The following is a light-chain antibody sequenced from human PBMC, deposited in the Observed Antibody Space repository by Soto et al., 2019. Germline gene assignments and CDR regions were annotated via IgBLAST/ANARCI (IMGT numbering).Light chain of an antibody. J-gene: IGKJ4*01. Sequence: DIVMSQSPLSLPVTPGEPASISCRSSQSLLHSNGFHYLDWYLQKPGQSPQLLIYMASKRASGVTDRFSGSGSGTDFTLKISRVEAEDVGVYYCMQTLQTPLTFAGGTKVEIK. V-gene: IGKV2-28*01. CDR2: MAS. CDR3: MQTLQTPLT. CDR1: QSLLHSNGFHY.